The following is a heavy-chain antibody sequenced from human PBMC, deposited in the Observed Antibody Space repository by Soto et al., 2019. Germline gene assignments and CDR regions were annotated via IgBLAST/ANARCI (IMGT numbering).Heavy chain of an antibody. CDR2: INQSGST. CDR1: GGSFSDYY. Sequence: PSETLSLTCAVYGGSFSDYYWSWIRQPPGKGLEWIGEINQSGSTNYNPSLKSRVTISVDTSKNQFSLKLNSVTAADTAVYYCARVPSPWGQGTLVTVSS. J-gene: IGHJ5*02. CDR3: ARVPSP. V-gene: IGHV4-34*01.